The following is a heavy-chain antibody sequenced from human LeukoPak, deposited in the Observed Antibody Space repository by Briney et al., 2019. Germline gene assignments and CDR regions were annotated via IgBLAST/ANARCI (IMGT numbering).Heavy chain of an antibody. CDR1: GFTFSSYA. CDR2: ISYDGSNK. Sequence: GRSLRLSCAASGFTFSSYAMHWVRQAPGKGLEWVAVISYDGSNKYYADSVKGRFTTSRDNSKNTLYLQMNSLRAEDTAVYYCARDQGWFDYWGQGTLVTVSS. V-gene: IGHV3-30*04. J-gene: IGHJ4*02. CDR3: ARDQGWFDY.